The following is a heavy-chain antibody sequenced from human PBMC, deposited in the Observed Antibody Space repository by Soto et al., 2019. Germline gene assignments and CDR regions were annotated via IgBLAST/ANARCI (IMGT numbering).Heavy chain of an antibody. J-gene: IGHJ4*02. CDR1: GFSFNDAW. V-gene: IGHV3-15*07. CDR3: STVSPTVTTDY. Sequence: QLVESGGDLVKPGGSLRLSCAASGFSFNDAWMNWVRQAPGKGLEWVGRIKTKTDGETTDYAPPVKGRFTILRDDSENTLYQQMNSLKPDDTAVYYCSTVSPTVTTDYWGQGTLVTVSS. D-gene: IGHD4-17*01. CDR2: IKTKTDGETT.